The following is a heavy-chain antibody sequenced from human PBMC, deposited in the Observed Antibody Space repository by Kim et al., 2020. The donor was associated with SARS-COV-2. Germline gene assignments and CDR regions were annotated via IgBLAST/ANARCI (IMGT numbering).Heavy chain of an antibody. Sequence: GGSLRLSCAASGFTFSSYGMHWVRQAPGKGLEWVAVISYDGSNKYYADSVKGRFTISRDNSKNTLYLQMNSLRAEDTAVYYCARGNWQTVTLFDYWGQGTLVTVSS. CDR1: GFTFSSYG. V-gene: IGHV3-33*05. J-gene: IGHJ4*02. D-gene: IGHD4-17*01. CDR2: ISYDGSNK. CDR3: ARGNWQTVTLFDY.